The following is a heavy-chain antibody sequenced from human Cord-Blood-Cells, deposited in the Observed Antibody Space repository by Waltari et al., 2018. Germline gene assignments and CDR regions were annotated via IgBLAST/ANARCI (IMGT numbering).Heavy chain of an antibody. Sequence: QVQLQESGPGLVKPSQTLSLTCTVSGGSITSGGYYWSWIRQPPGKGLEWIGYIYYSGSTYYTPSLKSRVTISVDTSKNQFSLKLSSVTAADTAVYYCARLTMVRGVINWFDPWGQGTLVTVSS. D-gene: IGHD3-10*01. CDR3: ARLTMVRGVINWFDP. CDR2: IYYSGST. J-gene: IGHJ5*02. V-gene: IGHV4-31*03. CDR1: GGSITSGGYY.